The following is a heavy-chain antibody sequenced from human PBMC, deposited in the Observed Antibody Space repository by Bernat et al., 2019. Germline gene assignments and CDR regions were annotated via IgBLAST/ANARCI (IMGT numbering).Heavy chain of an antibody. CDR1: GFTFSSYA. V-gene: IGHV3-30-3*01. D-gene: IGHD3-10*01. CDR2: ISYDGSNK. CDR3: AGDGHDPQVRGVFCFGY. J-gene: IGHJ4*02. Sequence: QVQLVESGGGVVQPGRSLRLSCAASGFTFSSYAMHWVRQAPGKGLEWVAVISYDGSNKYYAESVKGRFTISRDNSKNTLYLQMNSLRAEDTAVYYCAGDGHDPQVRGVFCFGYWGQGTLVTVSS.